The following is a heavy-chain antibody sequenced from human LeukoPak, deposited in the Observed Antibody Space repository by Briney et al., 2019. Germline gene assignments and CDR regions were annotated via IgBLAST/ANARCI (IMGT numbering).Heavy chain of an antibody. D-gene: IGHD3-22*01. J-gene: IGHJ4*02. CDR3: ARVGVYYDSSGLPRYFDY. V-gene: IGHV1-69*04. CDR2: IIPIFGIA. Sequence: GASVKVSCKASGGTFSSYAISWVRQAPGQGLEWMGRIIPIFGIANYAQKFQGRVTITADKSTSTAYMELSSLRSEDTAVYYCARVGVYYDSSGLPRYFDYWGQGTLVTVSS. CDR1: GGTFSSYA.